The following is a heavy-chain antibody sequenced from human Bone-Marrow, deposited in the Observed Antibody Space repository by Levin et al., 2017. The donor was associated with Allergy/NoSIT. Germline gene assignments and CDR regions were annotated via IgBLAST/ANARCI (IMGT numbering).Heavy chain of an antibody. Sequence: GGSLRLSCEASGFTISSDSMNWLRQTPGKGLEWLSNIRGENTISYADSVKGRFTISRDNANNSLYLQMNSLTVDDTAVYYCARAPPFYDNRNSYRWTTYSYFDLWGRGTRVSVSS. CDR1: GFTISSDS. D-gene: IGHD5/OR15-5a*01. CDR2: IRGENTI. CDR3: ARAPPFYDNRNSYRWTTYSYFDL. V-gene: IGHV3-69-1*01. J-gene: IGHJ2*01.